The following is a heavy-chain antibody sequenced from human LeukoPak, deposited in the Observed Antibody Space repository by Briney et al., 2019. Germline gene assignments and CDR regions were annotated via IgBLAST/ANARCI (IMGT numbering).Heavy chain of an antibody. Sequence: GGFLRLSCAASGFTFSGHSMNWVRQAPGKGLEWVANINIDGSERFYVDFVKGRFTISRDNADNSMYLQMNSLRAEDTAVYYCGRVIAGAIDYWGQGTLVTVSS. J-gene: IGHJ4*02. D-gene: IGHD6-13*01. CDR1: GFTFSGHS. CDR3: GRVIAGAIDY. CDR2: INIDGSER. V-gene: IGHV3-7*01.